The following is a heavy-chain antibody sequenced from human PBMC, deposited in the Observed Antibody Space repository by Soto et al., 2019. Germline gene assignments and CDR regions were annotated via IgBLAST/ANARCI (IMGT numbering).Heavy chain of an antibody. Sequence: EVQLVESGGGLVQPGGSLKRSCAASGFTFSGSSVHWVRQAAGKGPEWVGRIRNKANSYATAYAASVRGRFTISRDDSNNTEFLQTNSLNTEDTAVYYCISHSPEDMIRTWGQGTLVTVSS. CDR3: ISHSPEDMIRT. CDR1: GFTFSGSS. CDR2: IRNKANSYAT. V-gene: IGHV3-73*02. J-gene: IGHJ4*02. D-gene: IGHD2-15*01.